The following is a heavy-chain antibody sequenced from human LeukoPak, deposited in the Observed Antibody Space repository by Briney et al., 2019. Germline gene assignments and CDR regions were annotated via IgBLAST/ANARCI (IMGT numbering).Heavy chain of an antibody. D-gene: IGHD6-19*01. CDR3: ARSGIAVAGPEGPSFDY. CDR2: INHSGST. J-gene: IGHJ4*02. CDR1: GDSISSSNW. V-gene: IGHV4-4*02. Sequence: PSETLSLTCAVSGDSISSSNWWSWIRQPPGKGLEWIGEINHSGSTNYNPSLKSRVTISVDTSKNQFSLKLSSVTAADTAVYYCARSGIAVAGPEGPSFDYWGQGTLVTVSS.